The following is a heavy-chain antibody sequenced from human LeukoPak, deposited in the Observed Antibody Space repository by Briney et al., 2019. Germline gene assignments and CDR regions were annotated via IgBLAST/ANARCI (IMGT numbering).Heavy chain of an antibody. Sequence: GGSLRLSCAASGFTFSSYAMSWVRQAPGKGLEWVSAISGSGGSTYYADSVKGRFTISRDNSKNTLYLQMNSLRAEDTAVYYCAKDSGDYCSGGSSYPSGFPYWGQGTLVTVSS. CDR3: AKDSGDYCSGGSSYPSGFPY. V-gene: IGHV3-23*01. CDR1: GFTFSSYA. J-gene: IGHJ4*02. D-gene: IGHD2-15*01. CDR2: ISGSGGST.